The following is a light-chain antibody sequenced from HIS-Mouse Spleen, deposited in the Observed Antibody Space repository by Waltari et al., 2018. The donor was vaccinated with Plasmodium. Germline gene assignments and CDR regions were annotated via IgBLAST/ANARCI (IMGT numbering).Light chain of an antibody. Sequence: SYELTQPPPVSVSPVQTASITCSGDKLGDKYSCWYQQKPGQSPVLVIHQDSKRPSGIPERFSGSNSGNTATLTISGTQAMDEADYYCQAWDSSTVVFGGGTKLTVL. CDR1: KLGDKY. CDR2: QDS. J-gene: IGLJ2*01. V-gene: IGLV3-1*01. CDR3: QAWDSSTVV.